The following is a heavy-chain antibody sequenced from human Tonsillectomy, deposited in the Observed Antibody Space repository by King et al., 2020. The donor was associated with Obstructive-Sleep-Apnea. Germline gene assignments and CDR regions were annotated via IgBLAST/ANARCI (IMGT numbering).Heavy chain of an antibody. CDR3: ARDPQNQGY. Sequence: QLQESGPGLVKPSETLSLTCTVSGGSISSSSYYWGWIHQPPGKGLEWIGSIYYSGSTYYNPSLKSRVTISVDTSKNQFSLKLSSVTAADTAVYYCARDPQNQGYWGQGTLVTVSS. CDR2: IYYSGST. CDR1: GGSISSSSYY. V-gene: IGHV4-39*07. J-gene: IGHJ4*02.